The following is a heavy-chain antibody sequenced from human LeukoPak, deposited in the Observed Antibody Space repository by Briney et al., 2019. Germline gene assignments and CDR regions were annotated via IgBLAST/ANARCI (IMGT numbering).Heavy chain of an antibody. V-gene: IGHV3-66*01. CDR3: ARLNFGDDY. CDR2: IYGSTSA. CDR1: GFTFNTCA. Sequence: GGSLRLSCAASGFTFNTCAMNWVRQAPGKGLEWVSLIYGSTSADYADSVKGRFTISRDTSMNTVYLQMNSLRAEDTAVYYCARLNFGDDYWGQGTLVTVSS. D-gene: IGHD4-17*01. J-gene: IGHJ4*02.